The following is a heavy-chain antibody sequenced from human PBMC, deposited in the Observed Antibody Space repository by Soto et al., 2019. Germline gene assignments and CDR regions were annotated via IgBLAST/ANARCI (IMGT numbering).Heavy chain of an antibody. CDR3: AKRERWPASGPY. D-gene: IGHD1-1*01. CDR2: ISGSGDNT. CDR1: GFTFSSYS. V-gene: IGHV3-23*01. J-gene: IGHJ4*02. Sequence: EVQLLESGGGLVQPGGSLRLSCAASGFTFSSYSMTWVRQAPGKGLEWVSDISGSGDNTYYADSVKGRLTISRDNSKNTLDLKMNSLRAEDTALYYCAKRERWPASGPYWGQGTLVTLSS.